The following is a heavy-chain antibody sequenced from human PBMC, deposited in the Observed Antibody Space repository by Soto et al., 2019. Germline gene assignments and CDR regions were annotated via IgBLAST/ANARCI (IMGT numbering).Heavy chain of an antibody. D-gene: IGHD6-19*01. CDR2: IGTAVDS. CDR3: ARGGYSSGWYYFDY. J-gene: IGHJ4*02. CDR1: GFTFSSYD. V-gene: IGHV3-13*01. Sequence: EVQLVESGGGLVQPGGFLRLSCAASGFTFSSYDMHWVRQATGKGLEWVSGIGTAVDSYYAGSMKGRFTISRENAKNSLYLEMNNVRGGDTAVYYCARGGYSSGWYYFDYWGQGILVTVSS.